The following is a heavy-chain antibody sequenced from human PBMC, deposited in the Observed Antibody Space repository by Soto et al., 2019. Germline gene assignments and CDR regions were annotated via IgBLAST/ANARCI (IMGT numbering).Heavy chain of an antibody. V-gene: IGHV3-23*01. J-gene: IGHJ5*02. CDR1: GFTFSSYA. Sequence: GGSLRLSCAASGFTFSSYAMSWVRQAPGKGLEWVSAISGSGGSTYYADSGKARFTISRANSKNTRYLQMNSLRAEDTAVYYCAKEDPLGTELYMTTPWFDPWGQGTLVTVSS. CDR3: AKEDPLGTELYMTTPWFDP. D-gene: IGHD4-17*01. CDR2: ISGSGGST.